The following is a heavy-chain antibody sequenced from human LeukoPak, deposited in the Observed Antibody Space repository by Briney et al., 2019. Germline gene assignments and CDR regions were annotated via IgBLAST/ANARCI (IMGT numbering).Heavy chain of an antibody. D-gene: IGHD3-10*01. CDR3: ARDFRGSGNAEY. J-gene: IGHJ4*02. Sequence: ALVKVSCKASGGTFSSYAISWVRQAPGQGLEWMGGIIPIFGTANYAQKFQGRVTITADESTSTAYMELSSLRSEDTAVYYCARDFRGSGNAEYWGQGTLVTVSS. V-gene: IGHV1-69*13. CDR2: IIPIFGTA. CDR1: GGTFSSYA.